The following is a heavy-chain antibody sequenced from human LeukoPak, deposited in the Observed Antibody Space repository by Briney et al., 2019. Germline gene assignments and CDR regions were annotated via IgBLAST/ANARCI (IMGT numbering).Heavy chain of an antibody. CDR2: IRYDGSNK. CDR1: GFTFSSYG. CDR3: AKDHWAIAVAGHRNFDY. Sequence: PGGSLRLSCAASGFTFSSYGMHWVRQAPGKGLEWVAFIRYDGSNKYYADSVKGRFTISRDNSKNTLYLQMNSLRAEDTAVYYCAKDHWAIAVAGHRNFDYWGQGTLVTDSS. J-gene: IGHJ4*02. V-gene: IGHV3-30*02. D-gene: IGHD6-19*01.